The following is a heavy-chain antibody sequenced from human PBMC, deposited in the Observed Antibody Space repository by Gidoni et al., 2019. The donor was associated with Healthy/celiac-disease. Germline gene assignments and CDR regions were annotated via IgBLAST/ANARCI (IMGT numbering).Heavy chain of an antibody. D-gene: IGHD2-21*02. J-gene: IGHJ3*02. V-gene: IGHV3-11*06. CDR2: ISSSSSYT. Sequence: QVQLVESGGGLVKPGGSLRLSCAASGFTFSDYYMSWIRQAPGKGLEWVSYISSSSSYTNYADSVKGRFTISRDNAKNSLYLQMNSLRAEDTAVYYCAGVVTARDAFDIWGQGTMVTVSS. CDR1: GFTFSDYY. CDR3: AGVVTARDAFDI.